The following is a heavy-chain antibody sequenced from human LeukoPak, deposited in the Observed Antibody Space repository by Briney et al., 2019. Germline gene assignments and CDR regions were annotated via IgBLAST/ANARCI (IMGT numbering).Heavy chain of an antibody. CDR3: AREVGDIVVVPAAMFYWFDP. V-gene: IGHV1-46*01. J-gene: IGHJ5*02. D-gene: IGHD2-2*01. Sequence: ASVKVSCKASGYTFTSYGISWVRQAPGQGLEWMGIINPSGGSTSYAQKFQGRVTMTRDTSTSTVYMELSSLRSEDTAVYYCAREVGDIVVVPAAMFYWFDPWGQGTLVTVSS. CDR1: GYTFTSYG. CDR2: INPSGGST.